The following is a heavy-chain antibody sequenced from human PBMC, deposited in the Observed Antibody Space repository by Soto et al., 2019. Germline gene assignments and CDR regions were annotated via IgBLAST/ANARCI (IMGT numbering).Heavy chain of an antibody. Sequence: PGGSVRLSCVDSGFAFSNARMNWVRQAPGKGLEWVGRIKSKTDGGTTDYAAPVKGRFTISRDDSKNTLYLKMNSLKTEDTAVYYCTPDPRHNDDYWGQGTLVTVSS. CDR3: TPDPRHNDDY. V-gene: IGHV3-15*07. CDR1: GFAFSNAR. D-gene: IGHD1-1*01. J-gene: IGHJ4*02. CDR2: IKSKTDGGTT.